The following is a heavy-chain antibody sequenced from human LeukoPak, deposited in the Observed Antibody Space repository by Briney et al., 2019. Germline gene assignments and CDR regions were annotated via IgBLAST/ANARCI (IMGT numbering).Heavy chain of an antibody. Sequence: PGGSLRLSCAASGFTFNSYGMHWVRQAPGKGLEWVAYIRYDGSNKYYADSVQGRFTISRDNSKSTLYLQMNSLRAEDTAVYYCARDSWGLTGVFDYWGQGTLVTVSS. CDR1: GFTFNSYG. D-gene: IGHD7-27*01. CDR2: IRYDGSNK. J-gene: IGHJ4*02. V-gene: IGHV3-30*02. CDR3: ARDSWGLTGVFDY.